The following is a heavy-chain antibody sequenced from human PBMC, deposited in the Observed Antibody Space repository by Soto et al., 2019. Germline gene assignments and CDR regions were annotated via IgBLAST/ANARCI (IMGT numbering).Heavy chain of an antibody. J-gene: IGHJ3*02. CDR2: IIPIFGTA. CDR1: GDTFSSYA. Sequence: QVQLVQSGAEVKKPGSSVKVSCKASGDTFSSYAISWVRQAPGQGLEWMGGIIPIFGTANYAQKFQGRVTITADDSTSTAYMELSSLRSEDTAVYYCARDHGDGSTGAFDIWGQGTMVTVSS. D-gene: IGHD1-26*01. CDR3: ARDHGDGSTGAFDI. V-gene: IGHV1-69*01.